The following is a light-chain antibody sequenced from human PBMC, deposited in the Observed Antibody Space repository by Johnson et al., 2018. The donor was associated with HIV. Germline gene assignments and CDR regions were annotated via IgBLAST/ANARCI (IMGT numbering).Light chain of an antibody. CDR3: GTWDTSLSAGGV. J-gene: IGLJ1*01. CDR1: TSNIVNIY. V-gene: IGLV1-51*01. Sequence: QSVLTQPPSVSAAPGQKVTISCSASTSNIVNIYVSWYQHLPGTAPKLLIYDNHKRPSGIPDRFSGSKSGPSATLGITGLQTGDEADYYCGTWDTSLSAGGVFGTGTKVTVL. CDR2: DNH.